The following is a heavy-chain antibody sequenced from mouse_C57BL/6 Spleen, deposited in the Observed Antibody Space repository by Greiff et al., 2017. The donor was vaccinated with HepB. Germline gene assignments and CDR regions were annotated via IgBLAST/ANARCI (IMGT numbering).Heavy chain of an antibody. V-gene: IGHV3-6*01. Sequence: EVKLMESGPGLVKPSQSLSLTCSVTGYSITSGYYWNWIRQFPGNKLEWMGYISYDGSNNYNPSLKNRIAITRDTSKNQFFLKLNSVTTEDTATYYCASYYGSSYEDWYFEGWGTGTTVTVSS. D-gene: IGHD1-1*01. CDR3: ASYYGSSYEDWYFEG. CDR1: GYSITSGYY. J-gene: IGHJ1*03. CDR2: ISYDGSN.